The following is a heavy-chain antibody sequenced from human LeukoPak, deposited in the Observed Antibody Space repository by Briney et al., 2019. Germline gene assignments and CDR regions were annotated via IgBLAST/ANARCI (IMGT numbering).Heavy chain of an antibody. CDR3: AKDMYSSGWGDAFDI. Sequence: GGSLRLSCAASGFNFISYVMRWVRQAPGKGLEWVSGISGSGDTTYYADSVKGRFTISRDNSKNTLYLQMNSLRDEDTAVYYCAKDMYSSGWGDAFDIWGQETMVTVSS. V-gene: IGHV3-23*01. CDR2: ISGSGDTT. J-gene: IGHJ3*02. D-gene: IGHD6-19*01. CDR1: GFNFISYV.